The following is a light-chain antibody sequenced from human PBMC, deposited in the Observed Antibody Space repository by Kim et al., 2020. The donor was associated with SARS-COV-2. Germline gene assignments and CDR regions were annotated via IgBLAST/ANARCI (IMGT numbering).Light chain of an antibody. J-gene: IGKJ2*03. CDR3: QQYNSYSPS. Sequence: GDRVTITGRASKSISDWLAWYQQKPGKAPKFLIYDASSLESGVTSRFSGSGSGTEFTLTISSKQPDDFATDYCQQYNSYSPSFGQGTKLE. CDR1: KSISDW. V-gene: IGKV1-5*01. CDR2: DAS.